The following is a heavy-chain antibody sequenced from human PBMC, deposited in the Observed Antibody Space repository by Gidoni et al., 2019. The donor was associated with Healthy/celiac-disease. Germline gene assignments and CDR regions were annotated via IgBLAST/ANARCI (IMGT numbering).Heavy chain of an antibody. D-gene: IGHD3-16*01. CDR3: ARGDYVWGRNNDY. V-gene: IGHV1-69*02. Sequence: QVKLVRSGAEVKKPGSTVAVSCKASGGTFSSYTISWVRQAPGQGLEWMGRIIPILGIANDAQKFQGRVTITADKSTSTAYMELSSLRSEDTAVYYCARGDYVWGRNNDYWGQGTLVTVSS. J-gene: IGHJ4*02. CDR2: IIPILGIA. CDR1: GGTFSSYT.